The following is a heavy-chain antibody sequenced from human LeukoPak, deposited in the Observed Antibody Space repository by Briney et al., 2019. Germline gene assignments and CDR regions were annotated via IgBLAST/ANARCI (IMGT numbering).Heavy chain of an antibody. J-gene: IGHJ4*02. V-gene: IGHV3-48*04. CDR1: GFTFSSNS. CDR2: ISSTGGTI. Sequence: PGGSLRPSCAASGFTFSSNSMNWVRQAPGKGLEWVSYISSTGGTIYYADSMKGRFTISRDNAKNSLYLQMNSLRAEDTALYYCAKGDNSYGYAWPYFDYWGQGTLVTVSS. D-gene: IGHD5-18*01. CDR3: AKGDNSYGYAWPYFDY.